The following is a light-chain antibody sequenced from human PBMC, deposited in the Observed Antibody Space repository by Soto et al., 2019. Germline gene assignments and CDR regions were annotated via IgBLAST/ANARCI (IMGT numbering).Light chain of an antibody. J-gene: IGKJ5*01. CDR1: QSVSSS. Sequence: EIVMTQSPATLSVSPGERATLSCRASQSVSSSLAWYQQEPGQAPRLLIYGASTRATGIPASISGGGSGTKYTLTISSLQPADFAVYYCQQYKNWPPITFGQGTRLEIK. V-gene: IGKV3-15*01. CDR3: QQYKNWPPIT. CDR2: GAS.